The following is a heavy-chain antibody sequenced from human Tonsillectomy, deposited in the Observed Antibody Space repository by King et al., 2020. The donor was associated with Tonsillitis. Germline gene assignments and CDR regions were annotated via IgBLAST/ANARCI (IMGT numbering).Heavy chain of an antibody. V-gene: IGHV3-7*01. Sequence: VQLVESGGGLVQPGGSLRLSCAASGFTFSTYWMSWVRQAPEKGLEWVANIKQDGSAKYYVDSVEGRFSISRDNAKNSLYLQMNSLRAEDTAVYYWARDGCSSASCYTDYYMEVWGKGTTVTVSS. J-gene: IGHJ6*03. CDR2: IKQDGSAK. CDR1: GFTFSTYW. D-gene: IGHD2-2*02. CDR3: ARDGCSSASCYTDYYMEV.